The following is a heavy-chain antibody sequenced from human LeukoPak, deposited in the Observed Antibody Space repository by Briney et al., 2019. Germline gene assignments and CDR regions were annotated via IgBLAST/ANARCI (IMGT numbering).Heavy chain of an antibody. D-gene: IGHD3-3*01. J-gene: IGHJ6*02. CDR2: IYYSGST. V-gene: IGHV4-59*08. CDR3: ARHFPLDYDFWSGYYTDYYYGMDV. CDR1: GGSISSYY. Sequence: PSETLSLTCTVSGGSISSYYWSWIRQPPGKGLEGIGYIYYSGSTNYNPSLKSRVTISVDTSKNQFSLKLSSVTAADTAVYYCARHFPLDYDFWSGYYTDYYYGMDVWGQGTTVTVSS.